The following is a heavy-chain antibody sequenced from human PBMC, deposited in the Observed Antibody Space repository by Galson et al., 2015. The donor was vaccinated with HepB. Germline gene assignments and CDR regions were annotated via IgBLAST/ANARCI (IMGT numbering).Heavy chain of an antibody. Sequence: GSISSYYWSWIRQPPGKGLEWIGYIYYSGSTNYNPSLKSRVTISVDTSKNQFSLKLSSVTAADTAVYYCARGGSYDYIWGSYRYLLDYWGQGTLVTVSS. CDR3: ARGGSYDYIWGSYRYLLDY. V-gene: IGHV4-59*01. CDR1: GSISSYY. D-gene: IGHD3-16*02. CDR2: IYYSGST. J-gene: IGHJ4*02.